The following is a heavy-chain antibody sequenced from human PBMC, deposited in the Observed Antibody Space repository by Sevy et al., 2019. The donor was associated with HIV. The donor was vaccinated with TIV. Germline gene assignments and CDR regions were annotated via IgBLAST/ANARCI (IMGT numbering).Heavy chain of an antibody. J-gene: IGHJ6*02. D-gene: IGHD1-26*01. CDR1: DGSFSDYY. CDR2: INPAKNT. CDR3: ARAPLLGGMDV. V-gene: IGHV4-34*01. Sequence: SETLSLTCAVYDGSFSDYYWSWIRQPPGKGLEWIGEINPAKNTNNNAPLKSRVTISVDTSKNQFSLKLSSVTAADTAVYYCARAPLLGGMDVWGQGTTVTVSS.